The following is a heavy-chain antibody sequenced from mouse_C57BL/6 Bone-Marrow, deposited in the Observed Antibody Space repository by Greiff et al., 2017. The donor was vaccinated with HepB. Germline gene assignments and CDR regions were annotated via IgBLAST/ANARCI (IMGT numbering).Heavy chain of an antibody. CDR3: ARHDGYFDY. Sequence: EVQLVESGGDLVNPGGSLKLSCAASGFTFSSYGMSWVRQTPDKRLEWVATISSGGSYTYYPDSVKGRFTISRDNAKNTLYLQMSSLKSEDTAMYYCARHDGYFDYWGQGTTLTVSS. CDR2: ISSGGSYT. CDR1: GFTFSSYG. D-gene: IGHD2-3*01. V-gene: IGHV5-6*01. J-gene: IGHJ2*01.